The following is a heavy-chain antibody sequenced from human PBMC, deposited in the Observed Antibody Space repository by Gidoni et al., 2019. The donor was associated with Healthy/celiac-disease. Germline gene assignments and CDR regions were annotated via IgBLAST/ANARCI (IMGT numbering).Heavy chain of an antibody. CDR3: AAESITMVQGVNAYGMDV. CDR1: GFTFTSSA. Sequence: QMQLVQSGPEVKKPGTSVKVSCKASGFTFTSSAVQWVRQARGQRLEWIGWIVVGSGNTNYAQKFQERVTITRDMSTSTAYMELSSLRSEDTAVYYCAAESITMVQGVNAYGMDVWGKGTTVTVSS. V-gene: IGHV1-58*01. CDR2: IVVGSGNT. D-gene: IGHD3-10*01. J-gene: IGHJ6*04.